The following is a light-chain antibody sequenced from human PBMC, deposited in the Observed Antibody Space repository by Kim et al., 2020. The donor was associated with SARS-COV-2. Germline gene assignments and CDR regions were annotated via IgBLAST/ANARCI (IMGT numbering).Light chain of an antibody. CDR2: GAA. CDR1: QSIPTNY. J-gene: IGKJ5*01. CDR3: QQYGRSQIT. Sequence: APGERSTLSSRARQSIPTNYLAWEQQRPGRAPRLRIYGAAGRATGIPDRFRGGGSGTDFTLTISRLESEDFAVYYCQQYGRSQITFGQGTRLEIK. V-gene: IGKV3-20*01.